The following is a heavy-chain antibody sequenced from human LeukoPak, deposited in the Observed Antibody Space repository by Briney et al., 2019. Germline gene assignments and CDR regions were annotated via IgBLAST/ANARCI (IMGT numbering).Heavy chain of an antibody. CDR1: GYTFTSYG. CDR3: ARGRCDIVVVPAAIWPLADY. Sequence: ASVKVSCKASGYTFTSYGISWVRQAPGQGLEWMGWISAYNGNTNYAQKLQGRVTMTTDTSTSTAYMELRSLRSDDTAVYYCARGRCDIVVVPAAIWPLADYWGQGTLVTVSS. D-gene: IGHD2-2*01. J-gene: IGHJ4*02. V-gene: IGHV1-18*01. CDR2: ISAYNGNT.